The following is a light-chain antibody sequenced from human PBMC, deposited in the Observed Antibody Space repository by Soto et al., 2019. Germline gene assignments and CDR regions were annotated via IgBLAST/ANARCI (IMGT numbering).Light chain of an antibody. CDR3: QQSYSTPRT. Sequence: DIQMTQSPSSLSASVGDRVTITCRASQTISSYLNWYQQKPGKAPTLLIYAASSLQSGVPSRFSGSGSGTDFTLTISSLQPGDFATYYCQQSYSTPRTFGQGTKLEIK. V-gene: IGKV1-39*01. J-gene: IGKJ2*01. CDR1: QTISSY. CDR2: AAS.